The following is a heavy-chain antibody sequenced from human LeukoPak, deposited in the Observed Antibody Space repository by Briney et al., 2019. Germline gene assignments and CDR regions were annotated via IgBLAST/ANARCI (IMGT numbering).Heavy chain of an antibody. J-gene: IGHJ4*02. D-gene: IGHD4-17*01. CDR2: ISWNGASS. CDR1: GFTFDDYG. V-gene: IGHV3-20*04. CDR3: ARYEAVTLDY. Sequence: PGGSLRLSCAASGFTFDDYGMTWVRQVPGKGLEWVSGISWNGASSGYADSVKGRFTISRDNAKNSLYLQMNSLRAEDTAVYYCARYEAVTLDYWGQGTLVTVPS.